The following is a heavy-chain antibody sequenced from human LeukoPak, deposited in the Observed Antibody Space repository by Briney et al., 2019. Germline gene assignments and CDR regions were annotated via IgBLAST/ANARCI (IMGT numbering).Heavy chain of an antibody. CDR1: GHSISRGYY. Sequence: PSETRSLACPVAGHSISRGYYWGCIRQPPGKGLEWIGSIYHSGSTYYSTSLKSRVTISVDTSKNQFSLKLSSVTAADTAVYYCAREGDTAMVYYYYYYMDVWGKGTTVTVSS. CDR3: AREGDTAMVYYYYYYMDV. V-gene: IGHV4-38-2*02. D-gene: IGHD5-18*01. CDR2: IYHSGST. J-gene: IGHJ6*03.